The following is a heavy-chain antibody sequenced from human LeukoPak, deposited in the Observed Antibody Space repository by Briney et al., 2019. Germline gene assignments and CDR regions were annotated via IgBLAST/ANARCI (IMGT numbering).Heavy chain of an antibody. CDR2: IYFSGST. CDR3: ARHWGGKVDY. D-gene: IGHD3-16*01. Sequence: SETLSLTCTVSGGSISSYYWSWIRQPPGKGLEWIGYIYFSGSTNYNPSLKSRATISLDTSKNQFSLKLSSVTAADTAVYYCARHWGGKVDYWGQGTLVTVSS. J-gene: IGHJ4*02. V-gene: IGHV4-59*08. CDR1: GGSISSYY.